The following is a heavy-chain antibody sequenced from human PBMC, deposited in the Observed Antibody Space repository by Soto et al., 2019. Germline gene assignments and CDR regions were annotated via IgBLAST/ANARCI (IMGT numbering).Heavy chain of an antibody. V-gene: IGHV4-31*03. J-gene: IGHJ6*02. D-gene: IGHD2-15*01. CDR2: IYYSGST. CDR3: ARATPYYYYGMDV. CDR1: GGSISSGCDY. Sequence: QVQLQESGPGLVKPSQTLSLTCTVSGGSISSGCDYWSWIRQHPGKGLEWIGYIYYSGSTYYNPSLKSRVTLSVDTSKNHLSLKLSSVTAADTAVYYCARATPYYYYGMDVWGQGTTVTVSS.